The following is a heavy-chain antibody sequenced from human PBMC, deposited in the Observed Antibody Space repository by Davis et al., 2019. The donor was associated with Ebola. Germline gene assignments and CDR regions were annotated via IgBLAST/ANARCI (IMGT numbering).Heavy chain of an antibody. V-gene: IGHV1-46*01. Sequence: ASVKVSCKTSGGTFVSYAISWVRQAPGQGLEWMGVINPSAGYTNYAQKFQGRVTITRDTSTSTVYMEVRRLRSEDTAVYYCARDGPDYYGLDVWGQGTAVTVSS. CDR1: GGTFVSYA. CDR3: ARDGPDYYGLDV. J-gene: IGHJ6*02. CDR2: INPSAGYT.